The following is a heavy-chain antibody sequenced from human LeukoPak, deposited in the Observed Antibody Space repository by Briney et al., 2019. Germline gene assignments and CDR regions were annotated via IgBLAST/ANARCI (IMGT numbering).Heavy chain of an antibody. V-gene: IGHV3-33*08. CDR1: GFTFSSYS. D-gene: IGHD1-26*01. J-gene: IGHJ2*01. CDR3: ARDLAAGEHFYFDF. Sequence: PGGSLRLSCAASGFTFSSYSMHWVRQAPGKGLEWVALIWYDGNNKYYADSVKGRFTVSRDNSQNILYLQMDSLRAEDTAVYYCARDLAAGEHFYFDFWGRGALVIVSS. CDR2: IWYDGNNK.